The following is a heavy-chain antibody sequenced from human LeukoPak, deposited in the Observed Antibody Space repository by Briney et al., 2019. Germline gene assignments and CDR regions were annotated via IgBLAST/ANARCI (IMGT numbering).Heavy chain of an antibody. D-gene: IGHD6-13*01. CDR2: ITVYNGNT. Sequence: AAVKVSCKASGYTFNSYGVSWGREAPGQGLEWLGWITVYNGNTRYAHKYQDRVTMTADTSTSTAYMDLRSLRSDDTAVYHCARDRGYEQQRWFDLWGQRTLVTVSS. CDR1: GYTFNSYG. J-gene: IGHJ5*01. V-gene: IGHV1-18*01. CDR3: ARDRGYEQQRWFDL.